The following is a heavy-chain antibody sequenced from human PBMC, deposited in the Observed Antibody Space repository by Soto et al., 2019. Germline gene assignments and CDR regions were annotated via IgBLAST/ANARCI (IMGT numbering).Heavy chain of an antibody. Sequence: QVQLVQSGAEVKKPGSSVKVSCKASGGTFSSYAISWVRQAPGPGLAWMGGLIPIFGTANSAQKFQGSVTMTADEATSTAHRERSSLSSEDTARDYRAKKGYSAAAMYDYYGMDVWGQGTTVT. CDR1: GGTFSSYA. CDR3: AKKGYSAAAMYDYYGMDV. V-gene: IGHV1-69*01. CDR2: LIPIFGTA. D-gene: IGHD6-13*01. J-gene: IGHJ6*02.